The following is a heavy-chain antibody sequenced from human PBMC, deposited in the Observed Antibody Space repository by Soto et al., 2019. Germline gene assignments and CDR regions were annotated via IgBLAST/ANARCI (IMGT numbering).Heavy chain of an antibody. CDR3: AGSKRGITGTPGYYSYVMDV. CDR2: IYSGGST. CDR1: GFTVSSNY. D-gene: IGHD1-7*01. Sequence: GGSLRLSGAASGFTVSSNYMSWVRQAPGKGLEWVSVIYSGGSTYYADSVKGRFTISRDNSKNTLYLQTNSLRAEDTAVYYCAGSKRGITGTPGYYSYVMDVWGQGTTVTVSS. J-gene: IGHJ6*02. V-gene: IGHV3-53*01.